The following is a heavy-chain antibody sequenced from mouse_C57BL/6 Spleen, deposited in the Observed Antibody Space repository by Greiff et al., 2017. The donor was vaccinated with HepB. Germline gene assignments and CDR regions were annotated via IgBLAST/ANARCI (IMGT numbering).Heavy chain of an antibody. CDR1: GYTFTSYT. Sequence: VQGVESGAELARPGASVKMSCKASGYTFTSYTMHWVKQRPGQGLEWIGYINPSSGYTKYNQKFKDKATLTADKSSSTAYMQLSSLTSEDSAVYYCARWGDFAYWGQGTLVTVSA. CDR2: INPSSGYT. CDR3: ARWGDFAY. J-gene: IGHJ3*01. V-gene: IGHV1-4*01.